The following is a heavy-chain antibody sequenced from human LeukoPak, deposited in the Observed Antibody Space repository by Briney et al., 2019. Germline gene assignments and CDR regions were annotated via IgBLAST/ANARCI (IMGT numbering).Heavy chain of an antibody. CDR1: GYTFTSYY. J-gene: IGHJ4*02. D-gene: IGHD6-6*01. CDR3: ARDGPRIAALGEDFDY. CDR2: INPSGGST. V-gene: IGHV1-46*01. Sequence: ASVKVSCKASGYTFTSYYMHWVRQAPGQGLEWMGIINPSGGSTSYAQKFQGRVTMTRDTSTSTVYMELSSLRAEDTAVYYCARDGPRIAALGEDFDYWGQGTLVTVSS.